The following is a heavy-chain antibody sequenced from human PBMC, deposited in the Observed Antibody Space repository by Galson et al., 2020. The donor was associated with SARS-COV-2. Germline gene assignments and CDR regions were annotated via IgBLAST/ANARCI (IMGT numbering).Heavy chain of an antibody. CDR3: AKVGGLYGGGYYWFDP. CDR2: IRYDGSSK. J-gene: IGHJ5*02. V-gene: IGHV3-30*02. CDR1: GFTFSTYG. D-gene: IGHD4-17*01. Sequence: QLGESLKISCATSGFTFSTYGMHWVRQAPGKGPEWVAFIRYDGSSKYYADSVKGRFTIAKDHPNKTLYLQMGNLRTEDTAVYYCAKVGGLYGGGYYWFDPGGPGTLVTV.